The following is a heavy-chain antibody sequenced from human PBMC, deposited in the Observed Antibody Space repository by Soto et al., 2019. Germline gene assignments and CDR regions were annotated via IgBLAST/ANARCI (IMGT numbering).Heavy chain of an antibody. D-gene: IGHD3-22*01. CDR2: IYYSVST. CDR3: AITPNYKDSSSSGSHFGY. Sequence: SEILSLTCTVSGGSISNVDYCRSWIRQTPGKGLEWIGYIYYSVSTYYNPALKSRVTRSVDTSKNQFSLNLSSVTAADTAVYYCAITPNYKDSSSSGSHFGYWGQGTLLTVSS. V-gene: IGHV4-30-4*01. J-gene: IGHJ4*02. CDR1: GGSISNVDYC.